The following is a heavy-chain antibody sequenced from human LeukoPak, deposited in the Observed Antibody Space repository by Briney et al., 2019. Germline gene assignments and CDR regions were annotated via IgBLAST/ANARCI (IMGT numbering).Heavy chain of an antibody. Sequence: GXEXVSFISDDTYNIYYADSVRGRFTVSRDNARDSLYLQLNSLRAEDTAVYYCTRHQRASQYYFDYWGQGTLVTASS. CDR2: ISDDTYNI. CDR3: TRHQRASQYYFDY. V-gene: IGHV3-48*01. J-gene: IGHJ4*02.